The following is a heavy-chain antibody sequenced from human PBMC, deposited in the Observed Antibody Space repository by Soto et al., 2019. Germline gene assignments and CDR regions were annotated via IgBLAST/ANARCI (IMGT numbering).Heavy chain of an antibody. J-gene: IGHJ5*02. CDR1: GYTFTSYG. D-gene: IGHD6-13*01. CDR2: ISAYNGNT. V-gene: IGHV1-18*01. CDR3: ARGEGHTVKYSSSWSNWFDP. Sequence: QVQLVQSGAEVKKPGASVKVSCKASGYTFTSYGISWVRQAPGQGLERMGWISAYNGNTNYAQKLQGRVTMTTDTSTRTADMELRSLRSDDTAVYYCARGEGHTVKYSSSWSNWFDPWGQGTLVTVSS.